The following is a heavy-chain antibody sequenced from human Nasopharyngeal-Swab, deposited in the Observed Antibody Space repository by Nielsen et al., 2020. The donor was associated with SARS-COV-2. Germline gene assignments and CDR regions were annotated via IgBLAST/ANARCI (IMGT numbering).Heavy chain of an antibody. CDR2: ISGSGGST. CDR3: AKDLGVESPLWFDY. CDR1: GFTFSTYA. D-gene: IGHD4-23*01. J-gene: IGHJ4*02. Sequence: GGSLRLSCAASGFTFSTYAMYWVRQPPAKGLEWVSIISGSGGSTYYADSVKGRFTISRDNSKNTLYLQMNSLRAEDTAVYYCAKDLGVESPLWFDYWGQGTLLTVSS. V-gene: IGHV3-23*01.